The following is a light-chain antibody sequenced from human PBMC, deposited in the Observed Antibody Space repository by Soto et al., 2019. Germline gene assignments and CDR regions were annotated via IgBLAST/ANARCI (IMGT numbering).Light chain of an antibody. J-gene: IGKJ1*01. CDR1: QSVSSSY. CDR3: QEYSTLPWT. CDR2: GAS. Sequence: EIVLTQSPGTLSLSPGERATLSCRASQSVSSSYLAWYQHKPGQAPRLLIYGASTSATGIPARFSGSGSGTEFRLTINNLQSEDFAAYYCQEYSTLPWTFGQGTKVDIK. V-gene: IGKV3-15*01.